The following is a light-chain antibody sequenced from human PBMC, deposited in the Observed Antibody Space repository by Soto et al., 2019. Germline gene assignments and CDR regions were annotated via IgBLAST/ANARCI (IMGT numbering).Light chain of an antibody. Sequence: QSALTQPASVSGSPGQSVTISCTGPRSDIGDSNFISWYQHSPGKAPRLLIYEVNNRPSGVSKRFSGSKAGNTASLTISGLLDDDEADYFCASFRSGTILVFCSVTKVTVL. CDR2: EVN. V-gene: IGLV2-14*01. CDR1: RSDIGDSNF. J-gene: IGLJ1*01. CDR3: ASFRSGTILV.